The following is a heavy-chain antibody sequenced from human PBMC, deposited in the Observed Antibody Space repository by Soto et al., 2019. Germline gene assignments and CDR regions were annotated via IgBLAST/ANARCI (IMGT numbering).Heavy chain of an antibody. Sequence: SETLSLTCSVSGGSINNSTSFWGWLRQSPGKGLEWIATINYRWPAEYNPSLKSRVTISVDGSRNVLSLQMNYVTAPDTAVYYCANYFMSRPWFDTWGQGTLVTVSS. CDR1: GGSINNSTSF. CDR2: INYRWPA. D-gene: IGHD6-6*01. V-gene: IGHV4-39*02. J-gene: IGHJ5*02. CDR3: ANYFMSRPWFDT.